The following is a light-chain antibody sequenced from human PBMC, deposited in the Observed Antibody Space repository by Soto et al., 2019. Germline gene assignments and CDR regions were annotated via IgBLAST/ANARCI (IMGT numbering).Light chain of an antibody. CDR2: LNYDGSH. CDR3: QSWGAGVQLV. V-gene: IGLV4-69*01. Sequence: QSVLTQSPSASASLGASVKLTCTLSSGHSTNAIAFLKQQPEKGPRHLMKLNYDGSHMKGDGIPDRFSGSSSGAERYLTISSLQSEDEAEYFCQSWGAGVQLVFGGGTKLTVL. CDR1: SGHSTNA. J-gene: IGLJ2*01.